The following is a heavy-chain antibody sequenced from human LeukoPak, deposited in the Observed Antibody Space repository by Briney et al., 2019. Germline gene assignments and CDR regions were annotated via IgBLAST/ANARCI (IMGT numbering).Heavy chain of an antibody. CDR3: ARQRHSSGRRFDY. D-gene: IGHD6-19*01. CDR1: GGSISSFY. Sequence: SETLSLTCTVSGGSISSFYWSWIRQPPGKGLEWIGYIYYSGSTKYNPSLESRVTISVDTSKNQFSLNLSSVTAADTAVYYCARQRHSSGRRFDYWGQGTLVTVSS. J-gene: IGHJ4*02. V-gene: IGHV4-59*01. CDR2: IYYSGST.